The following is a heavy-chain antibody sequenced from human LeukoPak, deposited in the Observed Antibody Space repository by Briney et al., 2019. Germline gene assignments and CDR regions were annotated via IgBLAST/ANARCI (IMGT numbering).Heavy chain of an antibody. CDR3: TKVRYSSGWPEFDY. CDR1: GFTFSSYG. CDR2: ISYDGGDK. J-gene: IGHJ4*02. Sequence: GGSLRLSCVASGFTFSSYGMHWVRQAPGKGPEWVALISYDGGDKYYADSVKGRFTISRDNSKNTLYLQMNSLRAEDTAVYYCTKVRYSSGWPEFDYWGQGTLVTVSS. V-gene: IGHV3-30*18. D-gene: IGHD6-19*01.